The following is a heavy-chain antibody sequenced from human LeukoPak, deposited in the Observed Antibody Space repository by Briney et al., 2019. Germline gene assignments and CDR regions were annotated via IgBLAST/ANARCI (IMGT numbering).Heavy chain of an antibody. D-gene: IGHD3-3*01. CDR2: IKEDGSEK. CDR3: ARGVGWFDP. Sequence: PGGSLRLSCAGSGFSFTSHWMSWVRQAPAKGLEWVVNIKEDGSEKYYVDSVKGRFTISRDNAKNSLSLQMSSLRAEDTAVYYCARGVGWFDPWGQGTLVTVSS. J-gene: IGHJ5*02. V-gene: IGHV3-7*01. CDR1: GFSFTSHW.